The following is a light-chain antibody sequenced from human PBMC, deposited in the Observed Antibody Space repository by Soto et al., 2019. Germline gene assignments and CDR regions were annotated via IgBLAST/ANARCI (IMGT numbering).Light chain of an antibody. CDR3: SSYTTTNTYV. CDR2: EVS. Sequence: QSALTHPSSVSGSPGQSITISCTGTSSDVGGYNYVSWYQQHPGKAPKLMIYEVSNRPSGVSNRFSGSKSGNTASLTISGLQAEDEADYYCSSYTTTNTYVFGSGTKVTVL. V-gene: IGLV2-14*01. CDR1: SSDVGGYNY. J-gene: IGLJ1*01.